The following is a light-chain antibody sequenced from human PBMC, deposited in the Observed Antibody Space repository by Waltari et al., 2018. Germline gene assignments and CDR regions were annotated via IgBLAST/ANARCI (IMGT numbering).Light chain of an antibody. CDR1: QVISSW. Sequence: DIQMTQSPSSLSASVGDKVTIPSRAGQVISSWLGWYQQKPGKAHKLLIYAASSLQRGVPSRFSGSGSGTDYTLTISSLQPADFATYYCQQGYNTRTFGQGTKVEIK. CDR2: AAS. V-gene: IGKV1-12*01. J-gene: IGKJ1*01. CDR3: QQGYNTRT.